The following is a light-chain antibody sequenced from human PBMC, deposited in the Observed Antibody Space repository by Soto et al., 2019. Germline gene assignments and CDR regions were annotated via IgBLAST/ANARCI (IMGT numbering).Light chain of an antibody. CDR2: EVA. V-gene: IGLV2-14*01. J-gene: IGLJ3*02. Sequence: QSALTQPASVSGSPGQSITISCTGTSSDVGANNFVSWFQQHPGKAPKLMIYEVANRPSGVSDRFSASKSGNTASLTISGLQAEDEADYYCSSFTTTNTWVFGGGTKLTVL. CDR3: SSFTTTNTWV. CDR1: SSDVGANNF.